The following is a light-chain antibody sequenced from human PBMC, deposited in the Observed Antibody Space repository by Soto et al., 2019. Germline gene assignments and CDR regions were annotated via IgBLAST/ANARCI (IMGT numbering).Light chain of an antibody. CDR2: DAS. CDR1: QSVRSW. J-gene: IGKJ4*01. V-gene: IGKV1-5*01. CDR3: LQYDNSPLT. Sequence: DIQMTQSPSTLSASVGDRVTITCRASQSVRSWLAWYQQKPGRAPKFLIYDASSLESGVPSRFSGSGSGTEFTLTISNLQPDDFATYYCLQYDNSPLTFGGGTKIEI.